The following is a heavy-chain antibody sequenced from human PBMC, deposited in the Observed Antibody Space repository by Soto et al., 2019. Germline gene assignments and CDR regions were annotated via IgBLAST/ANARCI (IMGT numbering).Heavy chain of an antibody. Sequence: GGSLRLSCAASGFTVSSNYMSWVRQAPGKGLEWVSVIYSGGSTYYADSVKGRFTISRDNSKNTLYLQMNSLRAEDTAVYYCARGTSRCSGGSCDAFDIWGQGTMVTVSS. V-gene: IGHV3-66*01. CDR2: IYSGGST. J-gene: IGHJ3*02. CDR1: GFTVSSNY. CDR3: ARGTSRCSGGSCDAFDI. D-gene: IGHD2-15*01.